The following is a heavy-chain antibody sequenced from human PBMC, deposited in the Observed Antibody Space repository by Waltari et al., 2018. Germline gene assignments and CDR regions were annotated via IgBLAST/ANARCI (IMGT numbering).Heavy chain of an antibody. Sequence: QVQLVQSGAEVKKPGASVKVSCKASGYTFTSYAMHWVRQAPGQRLEWMGWINAGNGNTKYSQKFQGRVTISVDTSKNQFSLKLSSVTAADTAVYYCARGLNYWGQGTLVTVSS. D-gene: IGHD3-22*01. CDR2: INAGNGNT. CDR1: GYTFTSYA. J-gene: IGHJ4*02. CDR3: ARGLNY. V-gene: IGHV1-3*01.